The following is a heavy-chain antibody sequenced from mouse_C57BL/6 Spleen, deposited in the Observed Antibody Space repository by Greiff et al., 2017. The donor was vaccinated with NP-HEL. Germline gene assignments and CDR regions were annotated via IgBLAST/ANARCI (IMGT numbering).Heavy chain of an antibody. CDR1: GFTFSDYG. J-gene: IGHJ3*01. D-gene: IGHD2-4*01. CDR3: ARPRDYAWFAY. V-gene: IGHV5-17*01. CDR2: ISSGSSTI. Sequence: EVKRVESGGGLVKPGGSLKLSCAASGFTFSDYGMHWVRQAPEKGLEWVAYISSGSSTIYYAATVKGRFTISRDNAKNTLFLQMTSLRSEDTAMYYCARPRDYAWFAYWGQGTLVTVSA.